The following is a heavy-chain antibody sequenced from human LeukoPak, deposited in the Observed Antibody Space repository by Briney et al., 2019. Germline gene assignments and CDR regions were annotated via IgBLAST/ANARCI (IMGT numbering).Heavy chain of an antibody. D-gene: IGHD3-22*01. CDR2: IIPILGIA. V-gene: IGHV1-69*04. CDR1: GGTFSSYA. CDR3: ARGPDYYDSSGYYSPLDY. J-gene: IGHJ4*02. Sequence: GASVKVSCKASGGTFSSYAISWVRQAPGQGLEWMGRIIPILGIANYAQKFQGRVTITADKSTSTAYMELSSLRSEDTAVYYCARGPDYYDSSGYYSPLDYWGQGTLVTVSS.